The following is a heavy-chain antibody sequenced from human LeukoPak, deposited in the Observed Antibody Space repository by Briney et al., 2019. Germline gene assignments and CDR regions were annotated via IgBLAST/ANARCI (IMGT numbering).Heavy chain of an antibody. Sequence: SETLSLTCAVYGVSFSGYYWTWIRQPPGKGLEWIGEINHSGSSNYNPSLKSRVTISVDTSKNQFSLKLTSVTAADTAVYYCARSYNRVVLLYYWGQGTLVTVSS. CDR2: INHSGSS. CDR1: GVSFSGYY. J-gene: IGHJ4*02. CDR3: ARSYNRVVLLYY. D-gene: IGHD3-10*01. V-gene: IGHV4-34*01.